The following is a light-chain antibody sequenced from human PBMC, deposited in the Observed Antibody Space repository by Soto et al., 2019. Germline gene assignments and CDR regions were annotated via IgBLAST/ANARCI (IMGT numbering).Light chain of an antibody. CDR1: SSDVGGYNY. CDR2: EVT. CDR3: SSYTSSSPNV. V-gene: IGLV2-14*01. J-gene: IGLJ1*01. Sequence: QSALTQPASVSGSPGQSITISCTGTSSDVGGYNYVSWYQQYPGKAPKLIIYEVTNRPSGVSNRFSGSKSGNTASLTISGLQADDEADYYCSSYTSSSPNVFGTGTKLTVL.